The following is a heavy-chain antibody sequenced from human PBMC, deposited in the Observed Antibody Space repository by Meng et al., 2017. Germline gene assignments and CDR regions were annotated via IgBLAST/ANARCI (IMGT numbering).Heavy chain of an antibody. CDR1: GFTFSSYG. CDR3: ARGLSTTYWYFDL. D-gene: IGHD2/OR15-2a*01. Sequence: QVELVGSGGGVVQHGRSLSLSCAASGFTFSSYGMHWVRQAPGKGLEWVAVIWYDGSNKYYADSVKGRFTISRDNSKNTLYLQMNSLRAEDTAVYYCARGLSTTYWYFDLWGRGTLVTVSS. CDR2: IWYDGSNK. J-gene: IGHJ2*01. V-gene: IGHV3-33*01.